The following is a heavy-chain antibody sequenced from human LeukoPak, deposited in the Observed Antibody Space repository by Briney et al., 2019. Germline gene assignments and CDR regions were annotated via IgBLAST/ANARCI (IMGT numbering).Heavy chain of an antibody. J-gene: IGHJ3*02. V-gene: IGHV3-21*01. D-gene: IGHD1-1*01. CDR1: GFTFSSYS. CDR3: VRVTAPSTTGNSFAFDI. CDR2: ISSSSSYI. Sequence: GGSLRLSCAASGFTFSSYSMNWVRQAPGKGLEWVSAISSSSSYIYYADSVKGRFNISRGNAKNSLYLQMNSLRAEDTAVYYCVRVTAPSTTGNSFAFDIWGQGTMVTVS.